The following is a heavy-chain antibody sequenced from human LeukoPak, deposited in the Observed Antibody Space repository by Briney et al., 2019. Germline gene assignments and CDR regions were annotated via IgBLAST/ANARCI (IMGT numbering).Heavy chain of an antibody. D-gene: IGHD1-26*01. CDR2: IWYDGSNK. CDR3: ARVHQWGDFDY. Sequence: PGGSLRLSCAASGFTFSSYGMHWVRQAPGKGLEWVAFIWYDGSNKYYADSVKGRFTISRDNSKNTLYLQMNSLRAEDTAVYYCARVHQWGDFDYWGQGTLVTVSS. J-gene: IGHJ4*02. V-gene: IGHV3-33*01. CDR1: GFTFSSYG.